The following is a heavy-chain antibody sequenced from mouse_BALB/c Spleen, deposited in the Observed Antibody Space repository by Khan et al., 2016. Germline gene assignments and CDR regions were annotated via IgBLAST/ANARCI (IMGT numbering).Heavy chain of an antibody. Sequence: QVTLKESGPGLLQPSQTLSLTCSFSGFSLSTSGMGVSWLRQPSGKGREWLAHTYWDDDKRYNPSLKSRRTTSTDPSSNQVFPKITSMDTADTSTDYCARRDGYDGVFAYWGQGTRVTVSA. CDR1: GFSLSTSGMG. J-gene: IGHJ3*01. V-gene: IGHV8-12*01. D-gene: IGHD2-2*01. CDR2: TYWDDDK. CDR3: ARRDGYDGVFAY.